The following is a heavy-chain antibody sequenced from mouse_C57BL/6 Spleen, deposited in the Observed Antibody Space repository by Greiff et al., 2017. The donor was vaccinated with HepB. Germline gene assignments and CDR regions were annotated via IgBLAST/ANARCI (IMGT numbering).Heavy chain of an antibody. D-gene: IGHD1-1*01. CDR1: GFTFSSYG. V-gene: IGHV5-6*01. Sequence: EVKVVESGGDLVKPGGSLKLSCAASGFTFSSYGMSWVRQTPDKRLEWVATISSGGSYTYYPDSVKGRFTISRDNAKNTLYLQMSSLKSEDTAMYYCARTLANYFDYWGQGTTLTVPS. J-gene: IGHJ2*01. CDR2: ISSGGSYT. CDR3: ARTLANYFDY.